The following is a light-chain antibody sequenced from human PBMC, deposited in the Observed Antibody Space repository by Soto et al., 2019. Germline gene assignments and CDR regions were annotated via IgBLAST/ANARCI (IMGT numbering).Light chain of an antibody. CDR3: QHYGASPKYT. CDR2: GAS. J-gene: IGKJ2*01. V-gene: IGKV3-20*01. Sequence: EIVLTQSPGTLSLSPGQRATLSCRASQSVSSSSLAWYQQRPGQAPRLLIYGASRRDTGIPDRFSGSGSGSDFTLTISRLEPEDFAVYYCQHYGASPKYTFGQGTKLEIK. CDR1: QSVSSSS.